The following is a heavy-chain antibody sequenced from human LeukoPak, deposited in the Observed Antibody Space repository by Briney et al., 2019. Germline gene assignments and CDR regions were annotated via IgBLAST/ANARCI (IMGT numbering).Heavy chain of an antibody. J-gene: IGHJ3*02. Sequence: SETLSLTCTVSGGSISSYYWSWIRQPAGKGLEWIGRIYTSGSTNYNPSLKSRVTMSVDTSKNQFSLKLSSVTAADTAVYYCARDGSYCSSTSCPVWAFDIWGQGTMVTVSS. CDR1: GGSISSYY. D-gene: IGHD2-2*01. CDR3: ARDGSYCSSTSCPVWAFDI. V-gene: IGHV4-4*07. CDR2: IYTSGST.